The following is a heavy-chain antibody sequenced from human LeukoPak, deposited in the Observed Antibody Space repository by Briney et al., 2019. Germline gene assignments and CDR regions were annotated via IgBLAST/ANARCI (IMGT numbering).Heavy chain of an antibody. CDR1: GFTFSSYA. CDR3: AKTLWHYYYGMDV. CDR2: ISGSGGST. D-gene: IGHD2-21*01. Sequence: GGSLRLSCAASGFTFSSYAMSWVRQAPGKGLEWVSAISGSGGSTYYADSVKGRFTISRDNSKNTLYLQMNSLRAEDTALFYCAKTLWHYYYGMDVWGQGTTVTVSS. J-gene: IGHJ6*02. V-gene: IGHV3-23*01.